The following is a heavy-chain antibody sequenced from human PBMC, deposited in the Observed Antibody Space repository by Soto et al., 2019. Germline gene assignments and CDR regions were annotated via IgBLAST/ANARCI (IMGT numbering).Heavy chain of an antibody. V-gene: IGHV4-31*03. D-gene: IGHD1-1*01. CDR3: ARSTWGGTDY. CDR2: IYYSGST. Sequence: SETLSLTCTVSGGSISSGGYYWSWIRQHPGKGLEWIGYIYYSGSTYYNPSLKSRVTISVDTSKNQFSLKLSSVTAADTAVYYCARSTWGGTDYWGQGTLVTVSS. J-gene: IGHJ4*02. CDR1: GGSISSGGYY.